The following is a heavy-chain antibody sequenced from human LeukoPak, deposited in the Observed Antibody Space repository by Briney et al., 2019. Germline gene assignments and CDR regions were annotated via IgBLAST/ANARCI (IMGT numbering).Heavy chain of an antibody. CDR1: GFTLSRYG. CDR3: ARDGVSYYDSSGAIDY. D-gene: IGHD3-22*01. Sequence: GGSLRLSCAASGFTLSRYGMHWVRQAPGKGLEWVAAISYDGKNEHYADSVKGRFTISRDNAKNSLYLQMNSLRAEDTAVYYCARDGVSYYDSSGAIDYWGQGTLVTVSS. J-gene: IGHJ4*02. V-gene: IGHV3-30*03. CDR2: ISYDGKNE.